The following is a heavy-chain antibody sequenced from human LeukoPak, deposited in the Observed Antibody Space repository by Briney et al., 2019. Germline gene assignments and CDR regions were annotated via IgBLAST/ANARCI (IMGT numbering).Heavy chain of an antibody. J-gene: IGHJ4*02. D-gene: IGHD3-22*01. Sequence: SETLSLTCTVSGGSISSYYWSWIRQPPGKGLEWVGYMYSSGSTNYNASLKSRVTISIDTSKNQFSLKVSSLTAADTAVYYCASGGSYDSSGYPDYYFDYWGQGTLVTVSS. CDR3: ASGGSYDSSGYPDYYFDY. V-gene: IGHV4-59*01. CDR2: MYSSGST. CDR1: GGSISSYY.